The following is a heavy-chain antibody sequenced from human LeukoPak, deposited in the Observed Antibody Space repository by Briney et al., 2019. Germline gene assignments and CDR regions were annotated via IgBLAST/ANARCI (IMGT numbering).Heavy chain of an antibody. CDR1: GFTFSSYW. D-gene: IGHD2-15*01. CDR2: IKKEGSEK. V-gene: IGHV3-7*01. J-gene: IGHJ5*02. Sequence: PGGSLRLSCGASGFTFSSYWMSWVRQAPGKGLEWVANIKKEGSEKYYVDSVKGRFTISRDNAKNSLYLQMNSLRAEDTAVYYCAREVCGGGSCYGVGSWFDPWGQGTLVTVSS. CDR3: AREVCGGGSCYGVGSWFDP.